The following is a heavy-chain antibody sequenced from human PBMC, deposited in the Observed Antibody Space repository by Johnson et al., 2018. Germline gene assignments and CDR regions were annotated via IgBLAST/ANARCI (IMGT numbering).Heavy chain of an antibody. CDR3: AKDPGLQAISGAFDI. D-gene: IGHD3-16*01. CDR1: GFTFSRYG. CDR2: ISYDGSNT. Sequence: VQLVETGGGVVQPGRSLRLSCAASGFTFSRYGMHWVRQAPGKGLEWMAVISYDGSNTYYVDSVKGRFTISRDNSKNTLYLQMNSLRAEETAVYYCAKDPGLQAISGAFDIWGQGTMVTVSS. V-gene: IGHV3-30*18. J-gene: IGHJ3*02.